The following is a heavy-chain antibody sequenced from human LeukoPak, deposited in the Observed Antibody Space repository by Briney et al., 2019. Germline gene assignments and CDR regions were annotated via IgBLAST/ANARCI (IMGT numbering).Heavy chain of an antibody. CDR1: GFTFSGFA. CDR3: AKSITGTTLFYFDY. CDR2: IWYDGSNK. J-gene: IGHJ4*02. D-gene: IGHD1-7*01. V-gene: IGHV3-33*06. Sequence: GGSLRLSXAASGFTFSGFAMAWVRQTPGKGLEWVAVIWYDGSNKYYADSVKGRFTISRDNSKNTLYLQMNSLRAEDTAVYYCAKSITGTTLFYFDYWGQGTLVTVSS.